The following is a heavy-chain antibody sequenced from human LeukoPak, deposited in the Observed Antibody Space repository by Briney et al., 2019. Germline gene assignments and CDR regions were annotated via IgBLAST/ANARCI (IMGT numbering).Heavy chain of an antibody. J-gene: IGHJ4*02. V-gene: IGHV4-59*01. CDR2: IYYSGGI. CDR3: ARGNWYLDY. D-gene: IGHD1-1*01. CDR1: GGSISSYY. Sequence: SETLSLTCTVSGGSISSYYWSWIRQPPGKGLEWIGYIYYSGGINYNPSLKSRVTISVDTSKNQFSLKVSSVTAADTAVYYCARGNWYLDYWGQGTLVTVSS.